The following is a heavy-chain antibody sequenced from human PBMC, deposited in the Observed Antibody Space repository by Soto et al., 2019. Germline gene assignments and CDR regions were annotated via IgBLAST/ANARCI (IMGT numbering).Heavy chain of an antibody. CDR1: GFTFSNYW. J-gene: IGHJ6*02. V-gene: IGHV3-7*01. D-gene: IGHD6-13*01. CDR2: IKQDGSEK. CDR3: ARIASTGRGWDV. Sequence: EVQLVASGGGLVQPGGSLRLSCAASGFTFSNYWMSWVRQAPVKGLEWVGNIKQDGSEKNYVDFVEGRFTISRDNAENSLYLQVNSLRVEDTAVYYCARIASTGRGWDVWGQGTTVLVSS.